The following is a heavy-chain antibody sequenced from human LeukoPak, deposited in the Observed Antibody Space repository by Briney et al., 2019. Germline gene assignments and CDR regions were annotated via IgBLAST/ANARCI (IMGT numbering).Heavy chain of an antibody. CDR1: GGSISSYY. J-gene: IGHJ4*02. V-gene: IGHV4-59*01. Sequence: SETLSLTCTVSGGSISSYYWSWIRQPPGKGLEWIGYIYYSGSTNYNPSLKSRVTISVDTSKNQFSLKLSSVTAADTAVYYCASGYVFSPNYFDYWGQGTLVTVSS. CDR3: ASGYVFSPNYFDY. D-gene: IGHD3-16*01. CDR2: IYYSGST.